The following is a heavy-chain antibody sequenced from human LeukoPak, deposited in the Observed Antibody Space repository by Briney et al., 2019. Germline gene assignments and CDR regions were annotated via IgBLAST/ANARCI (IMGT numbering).Heavy chain of an antibody. J-gene: IGHJ4*02. CDR3: ARDRRIYDSSGYYPDY. D-gene: IGHD3-22*01. V-gene: IGHV3-48*03. Sequence: GGSLRLSCAASGFTFSSYEMNWVRQAPGKGLEWVSYISSSGSTIYYADSVKGRFTISRDNAKNSLYLQMNSLRAEDTAVYYCARDRRIYDSSGYYPDYWGQGTLVTVSS. CDR2: ISSSGSTI. CDR1: GFTFSSYE.